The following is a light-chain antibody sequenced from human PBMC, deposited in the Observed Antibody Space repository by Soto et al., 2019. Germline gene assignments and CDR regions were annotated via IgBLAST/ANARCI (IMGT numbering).Light chain of an antibody. CDR1: QSVSSNY. CDR2: GAS. CDR3: QQYGSSGT. J-gene: IGKJ1*01. V-gene: IGKV3-20*01. Sequence: EILFTQSPGTLCLSPGERATLSCRASQSVSSNYLAWFQPKPGQAPRLLIYGASNRATGIPDRLSGSGSGTDFTLTIRRLEPEDFAVYYCQQYGSSGTFGQGTKVDIK.